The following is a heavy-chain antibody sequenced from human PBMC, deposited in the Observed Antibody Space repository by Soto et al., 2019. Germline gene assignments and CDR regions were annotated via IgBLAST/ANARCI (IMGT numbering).Heavy chain of an antibody. CDR2: INHSGST. V-gene: IGHV4-34*01. Sequence: QVQLQQWGAGLLKPSETLSLTCAVYGGSFSGYYWSWIRQPPGKGLEWIGEINHSGSTNYNPSLKSRVTISVDTSKNQFSLKLSSVTAADTAVYYCARGLRYCSGGSCYSHFDYWGQGTLVTVSS. CDR3: ARGLRYCSGGSCYSHFDY. J-gene: IGHJ4*02. CDR1: GGSFSGYY. D-gene: IGHD2-15*01.